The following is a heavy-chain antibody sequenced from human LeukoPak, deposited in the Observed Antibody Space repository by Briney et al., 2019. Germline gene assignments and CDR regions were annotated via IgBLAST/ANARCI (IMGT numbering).Heavy chain of an antibody. CDR1: GYSISNSNL. J-gene: IGHJ4*02. CDR2: ISYSGDT. D-gene: IGHD5-12*01. CDR3: ARGLVDTGRSRFDY. Sequence: SETLSLTCAVSGYSISNSNLWAWIRQPPGKGLEWIGYISYSGDTYYNASLTSRVTMSLDTSKNQFSLKLTSVTAADTAVYYCARGLVDTGRSRFDYWGQGTLVTVSS. V-gene: IGHV4-28*03.